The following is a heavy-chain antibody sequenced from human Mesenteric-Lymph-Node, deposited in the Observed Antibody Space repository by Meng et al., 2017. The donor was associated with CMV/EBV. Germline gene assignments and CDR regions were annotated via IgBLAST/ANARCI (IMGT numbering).Heavy chain of an antibody. V-gene: IGHV4-38-2*02. Sequence: SETLSLTCSVSGHSINSDYYWGWIRQPPGTGLEWIASIYHSGNTYYNPSLRSRVTMSVDPANNEFSLNLRSVTAADTAVYYCARDREDVVVPAAIYYYYGMDVWGQGTTVTVSS. CDR2: IYHSGNT. J-gene: IGHJ6*02. CDR1: GHSINSDYY. D-gene: IGHD2-2*01. CDR3: ARDREDVVVPAAIYYYYGMDV.